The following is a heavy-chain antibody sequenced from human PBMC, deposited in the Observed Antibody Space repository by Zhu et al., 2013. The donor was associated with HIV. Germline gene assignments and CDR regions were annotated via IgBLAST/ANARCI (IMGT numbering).Heavy chain of an antibody. J-gene: IGHJ4*02. D-gene: IGHD1-26*01. Sequence: QVQLVQSGAEVKKPGASVKVSCKASGYTFTSYGISWVRQAPGQGLEWMGIINPSGGSTSYAQKFQGRVTMTRDTSTSTVYMELSSLRSEDTAVYYCARDDYEMATRNGLIDYWGQGTLVTVSS. CDR1: GYTFTSYG. V-gene: IGHV1-46*01. CDR2: INPSGGST. CDR3: ARDDYEMATRNGLIDY.